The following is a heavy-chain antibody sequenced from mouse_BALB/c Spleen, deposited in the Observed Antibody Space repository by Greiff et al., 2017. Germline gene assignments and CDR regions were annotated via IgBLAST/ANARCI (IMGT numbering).Heavy chain of an antibody. CDR2: IYPGDGST. V-gene: IGHV1S56*01. CDR1: GYTFTSYY. CDR3: VRRRYGYYAMDY. Sequence: VQLQQSGPELVKPGASVKMSCKASGYTFTSYYIHWVKQRPGQGLEWIGWIYPGDGSTKYNEKFKGKTTLTADKSSSTAYMLLSSLTSEDSAIYFCVRRRYGYYAMDYWGQGTSVTVSS. D-gene: IGHD1-1*01. J-gene: IGHJ4*01.